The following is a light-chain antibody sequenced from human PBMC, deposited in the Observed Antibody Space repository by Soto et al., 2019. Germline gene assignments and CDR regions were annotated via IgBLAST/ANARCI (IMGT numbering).Light chain of an antibody. V-gene: IGLV2-14*02. CDR3: SSYSSTSTPWV. Sequence: QSALTQPASVSGSPGQSITISCTGTSSDIGSYNFVSWYQQRPGKAPKLMIFEASKRPSGVPYRFSGSKSANTASLTISGLQAEDEADYYCSSYSSTSTPWVFGGGTKLTVL. J-gene: IGLJ3*02. CDR2: EAS. CDR1: SSDIGSYNF.